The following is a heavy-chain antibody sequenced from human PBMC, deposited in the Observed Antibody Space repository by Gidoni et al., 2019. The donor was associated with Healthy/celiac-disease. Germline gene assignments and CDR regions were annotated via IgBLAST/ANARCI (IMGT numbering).Heavy chain of an antibody. CDR1: GFTFSSYE. D-gene: IGHD3-3*01. CDR2: ISSSGSTI. V-gene: IGHV3-48*03. CDR3: GTYYDFWSGYDVDV. J-gene: IGHJ6*02. Sequence: EVQLVESGGGLVQPGGSLRLSCAASGFTFSSYEMNWVRQAPGKGLEWVSYISSSGSTIYYADSVKGRFTISRDNAKNSLYLQMNSLRAEDTAVYYCGTYYDFWSGYDVDVWGQGTTVTVSS.